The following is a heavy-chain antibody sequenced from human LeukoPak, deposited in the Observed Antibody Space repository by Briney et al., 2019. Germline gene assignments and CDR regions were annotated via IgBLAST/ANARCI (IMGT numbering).Heavy chain of an antibody. CDR1: GYTITSYY. Sequence: ASVKVSCKASGYTITSYYMHWVRQAPGQGLEWMGIINPSGGSTSYAQKFQGRVTMTRDTSTSTVYMELSSLRSEDTAVYYCARVSYHYYDSSGYYYGYWGQGTLVTVSS. CDR2: INPSGGST. D-gene: IGHD3-22*01. CDR3: ARVSYHYYDSSGYYYGY. V-gene: IGHV1-46*01. J-gene: IGHJ4*02.